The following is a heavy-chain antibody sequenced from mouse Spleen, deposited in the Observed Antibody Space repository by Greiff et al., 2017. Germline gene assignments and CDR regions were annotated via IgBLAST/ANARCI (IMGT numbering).Heavy chain of an antibody. J-gene: IGHJ2*01. Sequence: EVHLVESGGGLVKPGGSLKLSCAASGFTFSSYAMSWVRQTPEKRLEWVATISSGGSYTYYPDSVKGRFTISRDNAKNTLYLQMSSLRSEDTAMYYCARSFYDGYFFFDYWGQGTTLTVSS. CDR2: ISSGGSYT. CDR3: ARSFYDGYFFFDY. CDR1: GFTFSSYA. V-gene: IGHV5-9-3*01. D-gene: IGHD2-3*01.